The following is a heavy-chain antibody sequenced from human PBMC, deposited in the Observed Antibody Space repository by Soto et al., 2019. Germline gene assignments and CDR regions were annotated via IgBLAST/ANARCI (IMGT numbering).Heavy chain of an antibody. CDR3: ARDLATMPGRYESRPTDYGMDV. Sequence: SQTLSLTCAVSGGSIGSSNWWSWVRQPPGKGLEWIGEIYQSGNTNYNPSLKSRVNISIDKSKNKFSLMMNSVTAADTAMYYCARDLATMPGRYESRPTDYGMDVWGQGTTVTXSS. V-gene: IGHV4-4*02. D-gene: IGHD3-22*01. CDR2: IYQSGNT. J-gene: IGHJ6*02. CDR1: GGSIGSSNW.